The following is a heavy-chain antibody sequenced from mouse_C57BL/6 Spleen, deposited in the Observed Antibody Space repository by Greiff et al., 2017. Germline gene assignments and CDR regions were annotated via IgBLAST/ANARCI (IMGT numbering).Heavy chain of an antibody. CDR1: GYTFTSYG. Sequence: VQLQQSGAELARPGASVKLSCKASGYTFTSYGISWVKQRPGQGLEWIGEIYPRSGNTYYNEKFKGKATLTADKSSSTAYMELRSLTSEDSAVYVCARYGGTVYYAMDYWGQGTSVTVSS. CDR2: IYPRSGNT. CDR3: ARYGGTVYYAMDY. J-gene: IGHJ4*01. V-gene: IGHV1-81*01. D-gene: IGHD1-1*01.